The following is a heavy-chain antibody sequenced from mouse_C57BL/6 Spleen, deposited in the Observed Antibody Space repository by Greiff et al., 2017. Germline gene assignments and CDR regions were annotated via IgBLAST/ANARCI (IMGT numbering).Heavy chain of an antibody. CDR1: GFTFSSYA. J-gene: IGHJ4*01. Sequence: DVHLVESGGGLVKPGGSLKLSCAASGFTFSSYAMSWVRQTPEKRLEWVATISDGGSYTYYPDNVKGRFTISRDNAKNNLYLQMSHLKSEDTAMYYCARELGYAMDYWGQGTSVTVSS. D-gene: IGHD4-1*01. CDR3: ARELGYAMDY. V-gene: IGHV5-4*01. CDR2: ISDGGSYT.